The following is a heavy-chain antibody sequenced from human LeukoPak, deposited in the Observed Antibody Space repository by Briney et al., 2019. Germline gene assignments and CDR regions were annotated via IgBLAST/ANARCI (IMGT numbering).Heavy chain of an antibody. CDR3: ARGGVVRGVIRSRGYFDY. J-gene: IGHJ4*02. Sequence: SETLSLTCTVSGGSISSYYWSWIRQPPGKGLEWIGYIYYSGSTNYNPSLKSRVTISVDTSKNQFSLKLSSVTAADTAVYYCARGGVVRGVIRSRGYFDYWGQGTLVTVSS. CDR2: IYYSGST. D-gene: IGHD3-10*01. V-gene: IGHV4-59*01. CDR1: GGSISSYY.